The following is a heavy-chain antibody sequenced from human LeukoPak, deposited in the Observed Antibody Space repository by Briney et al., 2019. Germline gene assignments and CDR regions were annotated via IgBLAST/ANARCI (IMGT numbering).Heavy chain of an antibody. D-gene: IGHD6-19*01. CDR3: ARELGSGSFDY. CDR1: GFTFSSNY. J-gene: IGHJ4*02. Sequence: GGSLRLSCAASGFTFSSNYMSWVRQAPGKGLEWVSAIYSGGSTYYADSVKGRFTTTRDNSKNTLYRQMNSLRADDTAVYYWARELGSGSFDYWGQGTLVTVSS. CDR2: IYSGGST. V-gene: IGHV3-53*01.